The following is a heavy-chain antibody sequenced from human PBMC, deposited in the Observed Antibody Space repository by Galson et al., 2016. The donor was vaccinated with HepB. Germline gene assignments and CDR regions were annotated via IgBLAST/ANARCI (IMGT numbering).Heavy chain of an antibody. J-gene: IGHJ4*02. CDR3: AKVKVGALDY. D-gene: IGHD1-26*01. CDR2: ITSGGGGT. Sequence: SLRLSCAASGFTFSNYAMNWVRQAPGKGLEWVSAITSGGGGTYYPDSVRGRFTISRDNSKNTLYLQMNSLRAEDTAVYYCAKVKVGALDYWGQGTLVTVSS. V-gene: IGHV3-23*01. CDR1: GFTFSNYA.